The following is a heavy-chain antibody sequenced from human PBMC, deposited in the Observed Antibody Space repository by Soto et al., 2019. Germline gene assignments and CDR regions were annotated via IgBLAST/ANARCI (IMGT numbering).Heavy chain of an antibody. CDR3: SSLPPRYSSSPHAYMDV. CDR1: GGSISSSSYY. CDR2: IYYSGST. D-gene: IGHD6-6*01. Sequence: QLQLQESGPGLVKHSETLSLTCTVSGGSISSSSYYWGWIRQPPGKGLEWIGSIYYSGSTHYNPSLKSRVTISLDSSKNHFSLKLSSVTAADTAVYYCSSLPPRYSSSPHAYMDVLVKGTTVTFSS. J-gene: IGHJ6*03. V-gene: IGHV4-39*01.